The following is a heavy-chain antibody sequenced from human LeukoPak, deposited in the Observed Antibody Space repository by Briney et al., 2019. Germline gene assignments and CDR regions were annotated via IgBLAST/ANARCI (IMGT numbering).Heavy chain of an antibody. CDR1: GGSISSYY. J-gene: IGHJ3*02. V-gene: IGHV4-59*01. CDR2: IYYSGST. Sequence: PSETLSLTCTVSGGSISSYYWSWIRQPPGKGLEWIGYIYYSGSTNYNPSLKSRVPISVDTSKNQFSLKLSSVTAADTAVYYCARNGGSYTFDIWGLGTMVTVSS. D-gene: IGHD1-26*01. CDR3: ARNGGSYTFDI.